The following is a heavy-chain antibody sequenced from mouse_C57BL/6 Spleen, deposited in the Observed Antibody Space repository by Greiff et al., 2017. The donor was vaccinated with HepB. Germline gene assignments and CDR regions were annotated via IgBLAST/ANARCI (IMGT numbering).Heavy chain of an antibody. CDR3: TRGGVPYAMDY. Sequence: VQRVESGAELVRPGASVTLSCKASGYTFTDYEMHWVKQTPVHGLEWIGAIDPETGGTAYNQKFKGKAILTADKSSSTAYMELRSLTSEDSAVYYCTRGGVPYAMDYWGQGTSVTVSS. J-gene: IGHJ4*01. CDR2: IDPETGGT. CDR1: GYTFTDYE. V-gene: IGHV1-15*01.